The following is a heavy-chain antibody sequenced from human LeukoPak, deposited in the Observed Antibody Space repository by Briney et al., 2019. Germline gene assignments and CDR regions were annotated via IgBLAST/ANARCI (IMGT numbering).Heavy chain of an antibody. CDR1: GYTFTSYG. D-gene: IGHD2-2*01. V-gene: IGHV1-18*01. CDR3: GRIGYCSSTSCYGPLDY. J-gene: IGHJ4*02. CDR2: MSAYNGNT. Sequence: ASVKVSCKPSGYTFTSYGISWVRQAPGQGLEWMGWMSAYNGNTNYAKKLQGRVTMTTDTSTSTAYMELRRLRADDTAVYYCGRIGYCSSTSCYGPLDYWGQGTLVTVSS.